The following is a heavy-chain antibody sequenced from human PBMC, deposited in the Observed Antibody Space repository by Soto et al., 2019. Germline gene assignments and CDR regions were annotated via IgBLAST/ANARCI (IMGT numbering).Heavy chain of an antibody. V-gene: IGHV1-2*02. Sequence: HEHLVQSGAEVKRPGASLKVSCKASGYSFTGYYIHWVRQAPGQGLEWMGWINPDSGATNYAQNLQGRVTLTSDTSISTASMDRTSLTADDTAVYYCARGDYGTGGYPFPYFDYWGQGTLVIVSS. D-gene: IGHD2-8*02. CDR2: INPDSGAT. CDR3: ARGDYGTGGYPFPYFDY. CDR1: GYSFTGYY. J-gene: IGHJ4*02.